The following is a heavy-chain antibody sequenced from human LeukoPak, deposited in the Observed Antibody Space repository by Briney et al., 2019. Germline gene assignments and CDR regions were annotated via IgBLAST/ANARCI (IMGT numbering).Heavy chain of an antibody. CDR2: INPSGGST. D-gene: IGHD4-17*01. Sequence: ASVKVSCKASGYTFTSYYMHWVRQAPGQGLEWMGIINPSGGSTSYAQKFQGRVTMTRDMSTSTVYVELSSLRSEDTAVYYCASATVNHYYYYMDVWGKGTTVTVSS. J-gene: IGHJ6*03. CDR1: GYTFTSYY. V-gene: IGHV1-46*01. CDR3: ASATVNHYYYYMDV.